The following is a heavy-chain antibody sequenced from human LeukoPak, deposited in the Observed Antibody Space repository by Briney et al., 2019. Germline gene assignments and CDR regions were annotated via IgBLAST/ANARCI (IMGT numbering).Heavy chain of an antibody. J-gene: IGHJ4*02. V-gene: IGHV3-23*01. Sequence: GGSLRLSCAVSGFTFNTYAMSWVRQAPGKGLEWVSAISGSGGNTYYADSVKGRFTISRDNSKNTLYLQMNSLRAEDTAVYYCARDKTFTFGGVLDYWGQGTLVTVSS. D-gene: IGHD3-16*01. CDR2: ISGSGGNT. CDR1: GFTFNTYA. CDR3: ARDKTFTFGGVLDY.